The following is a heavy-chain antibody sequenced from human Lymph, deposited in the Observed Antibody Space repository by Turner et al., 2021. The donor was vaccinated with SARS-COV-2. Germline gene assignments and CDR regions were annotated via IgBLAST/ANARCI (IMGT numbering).Heavy chain of an antibody. V-gene: IGHV3-30-3*01. D-gene: IGHD5-12*01. CDR1: GFPFSSYA. Sequence: VHRVGSGGGVVRPGGSLRLSCAASGFPFSSYAMHWVRQAPGKGLEWVALISYDGSNKYFANSVKGRFTISRDNSKNTLYLQMNSLRADDTAVYYCARDMGGFTDYWGQGTLVTVSS. CDR2: ISYDGSNK. CDR3: ARDMGGFTDY. J-gene: IGHJ4*02.